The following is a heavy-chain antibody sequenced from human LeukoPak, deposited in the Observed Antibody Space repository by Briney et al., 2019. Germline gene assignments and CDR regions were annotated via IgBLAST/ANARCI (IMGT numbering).Heavy chain of an antibody. CDR2: ISGSGGTT. CDR3: AKDNVVRGGKGFDY. V-gene: IGHV3-23*01. D-gene: IGHD3-10*01. Sequence: WGSLRLSCVASGLTFSSYVINWVRQAPGRGLEWVSSISGSGGTTYYADSVKGRFTISRDNSKNTVYLQMNSLRAEDTAVYYCAKDNVVRGGKGFDYWGQGTVVTVSS. CDR1: GLTFSSYV. J-gene: IGHJ4*02.